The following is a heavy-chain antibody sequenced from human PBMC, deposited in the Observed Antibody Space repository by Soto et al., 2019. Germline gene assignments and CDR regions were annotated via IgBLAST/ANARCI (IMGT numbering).Heavy chain of an antibody. D-gene: IGHD3-3*02. V-gene: IGHV3-7*01. J-gene: IGHJ3*02. Sequence: EVHLAESGGGLVQPGGSLRVACAASGFTFSTYWMSWVRQAPGKGLEWVANIKADGSETYYVDSVKGRFTITRDNASNSLHLQMNSLRSEDTAIYYCARESGIDPIFYIWGQGTRVTVSS. CDR2: IKADGSET. CDR1: GFTFSTYW. CDR3: ARESGIDPIFYI.